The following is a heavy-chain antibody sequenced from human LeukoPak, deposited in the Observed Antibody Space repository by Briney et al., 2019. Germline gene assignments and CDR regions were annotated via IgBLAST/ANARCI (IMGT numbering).Heavy chain of an antibody. Sequence: RSGGSLRLSCAASGFTFSSYAMHWVRQAPGKGLEYVSAISSNGGSTYYANSVKGRFTISRDNSKNTLYLQMGSLRAEDMAVYYCARVGRRSSYYMDVWGKGTTVTVSS. V-gene: IGHV3-64*01. J-gene: IGHJ6*03. CDR3: ARVGRRSSYYMDV. CDR2: ISSNGGST. CDR1: GFTFSSYA.